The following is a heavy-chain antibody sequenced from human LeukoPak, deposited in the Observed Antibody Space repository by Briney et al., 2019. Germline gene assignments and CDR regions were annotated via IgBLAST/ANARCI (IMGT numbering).Heavy chain of an antibody. D-gene: IGHD6-13*01. CDR3: ASWEVIAGGFDY. CDR2: ISSSSGTT. V-gene: IGHV3-48*01. J-gene: IGHJ4*02. CDR1: GFTFSSYS. Sequence: GGSLRLSCAASGFTFSSYSMNWVRQAPGKGLEWVSYISSSSGTTYYADSVKGRFTISRDNSKNTLYLQMNSLRAEDTAVYYCASWEVIAGGFDYWGQGTLVTVSS.